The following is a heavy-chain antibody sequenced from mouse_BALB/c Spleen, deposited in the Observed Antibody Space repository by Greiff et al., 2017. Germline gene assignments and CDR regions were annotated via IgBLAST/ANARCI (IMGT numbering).Heavy chain of an antibody. Sequence: QVQLQQSGAELMKPGASVKISCKATGYPFSSYWIEWVKQRPGHGLEWIGEILPGSGSTNYNEKFKGKATFTADTSSNTAYMQLSSLTSEDSAVYYCARSEGNYEGALTGTFAYWGQGTLVTVSA. D-gene: IGHD4-1*01. J-gene: IGHJ3*01. CDR3: ARSEGNYEGALTGTFAY. CDR2: ILPGSGST. CDR1: GYPFSSYW. V-gene: IGHV1-9*01.